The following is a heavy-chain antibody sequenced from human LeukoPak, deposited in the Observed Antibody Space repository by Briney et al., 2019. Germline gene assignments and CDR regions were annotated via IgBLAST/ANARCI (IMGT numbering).Heavy chain of an antibody. J-gene: IGHJ4*02. CDR3: ARSSGSVRWDPFDY. V-gene: IGHV1-8*03. D-gene: IGHD3-10*01. Sequence: ASVKVSCKASGYTFTSYDINWVRQATGQGLEWMGWMNPNSGNTGYAQKFQGRVTITRNTSISTAYMELSSLRSEDTAVYYCARSSGSVRWDPFDYWGQGTLVTVSS. CDR2: MNPNSGNT. CDR1: GYTFTSYD.